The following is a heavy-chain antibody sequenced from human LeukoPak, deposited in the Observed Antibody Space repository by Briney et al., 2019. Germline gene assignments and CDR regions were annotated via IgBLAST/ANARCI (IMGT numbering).Heavy chain of an antibody. V-gene: IGHV4-59*01. J-gene: IGHJ4*02. D-gene: IGHD3-22*01. CDR2: IYYSGST. CDR3: AKVVVSYFDY. Sequence: KPSETLSPTCTVSGGSISSYYWSWVRQPPGKGLEWIGYIYYSGSTNYNPSLKSRVTISVDTSKNQFSLKLSSVTAADTAVYYCAKVVVSYFDYWGQGTLVTVSS. CDR1: GGSISSYY.